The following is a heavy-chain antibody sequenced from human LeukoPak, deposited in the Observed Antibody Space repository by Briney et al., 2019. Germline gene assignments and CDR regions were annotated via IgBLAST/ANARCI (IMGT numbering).Heavy chain of an antibody. CDR1: GFTFSSYG. V-gene: IGHV3-30*02. Sequence: GGSLRLSCAASGFTFSSYGMHWVRQAPGKGLEWVAFIRYDGSNKYYADSVKGRFTISRDNSKNTLYLQMNSLRAEDTAVYYCAKDRGDLYSSSYYFDYWGRGTLVTVSS. CDR2: IRYDGSNK. CDR3: AKDRGDLYSSSYYFDY. J-gene: IGHJ4*02. D-gene: IGHD6-6*01.